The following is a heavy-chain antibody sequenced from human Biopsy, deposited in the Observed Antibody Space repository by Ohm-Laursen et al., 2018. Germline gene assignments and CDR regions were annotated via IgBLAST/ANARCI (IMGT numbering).Heavy chain of an antibody. V-gene: IGHV3-11*01. Sequence: SLRLSCAASGFTYGDYYMSWIRQAPGKGLEWLSYISGSGVTKMYADSVKGRFTVSRDNAKNSLYLEMNNLTVEYTAVYYCATDGAGSYNENWGQGTLVSVSS. D-gene: IGHD3-10*01. CDR2: ISGSGVTK. CDR1: GFTYGDYY. J-gene: IGHJ4*02. CDR3: ATDGAGSYNEN.